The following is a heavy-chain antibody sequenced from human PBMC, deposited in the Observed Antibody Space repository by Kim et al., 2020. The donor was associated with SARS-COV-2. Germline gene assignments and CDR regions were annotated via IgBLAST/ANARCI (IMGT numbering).Heavy chain of an antibody. D-gene: IGHD3-10*01. CDR2: IKQDGSEK. Sequence: GGSLRLSCAASGFTFSSYWMSWVRQAPGKGLEWVANIKQDGSEKYYVDSVKGRFTISRDNAKNSLYLQMNSLRAEDTAVYYCAREPITMVRGAPYYYYYGMDGCGQGTTVTVSS. CDR3: AREPITMVRGAPYYYYYGMDG. V-gene: IGHV3-7*01. CDR1: GFTFSSYW. J-gene: IGHJ6*02.